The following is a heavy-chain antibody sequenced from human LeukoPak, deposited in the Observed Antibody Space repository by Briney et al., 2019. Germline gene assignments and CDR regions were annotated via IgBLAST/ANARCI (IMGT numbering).Heavy chain of an antibody. V-gene: IGHV3-7*01. CDR2: IDKHGSGK. CDR3: ARDGGWGYYDL. Sequence: GGSLRLSCVASGFTFSISWVTWVRQAPGKGLEWVANIDKHGSGKYYIDSVKGRFAISRDYASNSVFLQMSSLRGEDTSVYYCARDGGWGYYDLWGQGTPVTVSS. D-gene: IGHD3-16*01. J-gene: IGHJ4*02. CDR1: GFTFSISW.